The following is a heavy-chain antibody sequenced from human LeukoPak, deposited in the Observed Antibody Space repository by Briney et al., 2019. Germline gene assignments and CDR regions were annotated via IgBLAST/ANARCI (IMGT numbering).Heavy chain of an antibody. CDR3: ASAQISPDAFEI. J-gene: IGHJ3*02. CDR1: GFTFSGSA. Sequence: QPGGSLRLSCAASGFTFSGSAMPWVRPASGKGLEWVGRIRRKVNNYATAYAASVKGRFTVSRDDSKNTAYLQMDSLKTEDTAVYYCASAQISPDAFEIWGQGTMVTVSS. CDR2: IRRKVNNYAT. V-gene: IGHV3-73*01.